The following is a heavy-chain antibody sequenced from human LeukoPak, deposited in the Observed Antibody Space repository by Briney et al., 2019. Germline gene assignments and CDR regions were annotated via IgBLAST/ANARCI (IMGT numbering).Heavy chain of an antibody. Sequence: GASVKVSCKASGYTFTSCDINWVRQATGQGLEWMGWMNPNSGNTGYAQKFQGRVTMTRNTSISTAYMELSSLRSEDTAVYYCARGQAGTLDFDYWGQGTLVTVSS. D-gene: IGHD1-1*01. J-gene: IGHJ4*02. CDR1: GYTFTSCD. CDR3: ARGQAGTLDFDY. V-gene: IGHV1-8*01. CDR2: MNPNSGNT.